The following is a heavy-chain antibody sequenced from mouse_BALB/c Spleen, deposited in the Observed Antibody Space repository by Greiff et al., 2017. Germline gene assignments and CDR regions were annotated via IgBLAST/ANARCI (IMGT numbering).Heavy chain of an antibody. D-gene: IGHD1-1*01. Sequence: QVQLKESGPGLVAPSQSLSITCTVSGFPFTGYGVNWVRQPPGKGPEWLGMIWGDGSTDYNSALKSRLSISKDNSKSQVFLKMNSLQTDDTARYYCAREVVATDAMDYWGQGTSVTVSS. CDR1: GFPFTGYG. CDR2: IWGDGST. CDR3: AREVVATDAMDY. J-gene: IGHJ4*01. V-gene: IGHV2-6-7*01.